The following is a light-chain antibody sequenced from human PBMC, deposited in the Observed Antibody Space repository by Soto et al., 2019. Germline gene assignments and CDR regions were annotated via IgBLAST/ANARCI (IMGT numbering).Light chain of an antibody. CDR3: QQHDTWPFT. CDR2: DAS. Sequence: EIVLTQSPVTLYVSPGERVTLSCRASQSVRSHLAWYRQRPGQTPSLLVYDASSRATGIPARFSGSGSGTEFALTVSSLQSEDFAVYYCQQHDTWPFTSGGGTKVDIK. CDR1: QSVRSH. J-gene: IGKJ4*01. V-gene: IGKV3-15*01.